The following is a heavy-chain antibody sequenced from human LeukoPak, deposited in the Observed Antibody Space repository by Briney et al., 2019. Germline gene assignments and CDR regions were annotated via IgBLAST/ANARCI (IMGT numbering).Heavy chain of an antibody. J-gene: IGHJ6*02. Sequence: GGSLGLSCTASGITFSDAWMSWVRQAPGKGLEWVGRIRSRVDGGTVDYAAPVKGRVTISRDESENTLYLQMNSLKTEDTAVYYCTTEGVFSASIRVWGQGTTVTVSS. CDR3: TTEGVFSASIRV. V-gene: IGHV3-15*01. D-gene: IGHD2-2*02. CDR2: IRSRVDGGTV. CDR1: GITFSDAW.